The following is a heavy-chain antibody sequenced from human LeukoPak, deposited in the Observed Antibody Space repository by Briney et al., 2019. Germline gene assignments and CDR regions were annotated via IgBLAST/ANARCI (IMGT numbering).Heavy chain of an antibody. CDR2: IKQDGSEK. J-gene: IGHJ3*02. D-gene: IGHD1-26*01. V-gene: IGHV3-7*04. Sequence: GVLRLSCAASGFTFSSYWMSWVRQAPGKGLEWVANIKQDGSEKYYVDSVKGRFTISRDNAKNSLYLQMNSLRAEDTAVYYCARGGSYLSAFDIWGQGTMVTVSS. CDR3: ARGGSYLSAFDI. CDR1: GFTFSSYW.